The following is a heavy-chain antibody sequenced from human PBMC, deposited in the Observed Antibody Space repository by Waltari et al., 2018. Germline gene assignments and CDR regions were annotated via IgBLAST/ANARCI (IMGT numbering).Heavy chain of an antibody. CDR3: ARKWLGSRFDP. J-gene: IGHJ5*02. V-gene: IGHV4-34*01. CDR2: INHSGST. CDR1: GGSFSGYY. D-gene: IGHD6-19*01. Sequence: QVQLQQWGAGLLKPSETLSLTCAVYGGSFSGYYWSWIRQPPGKGLEWIGEINHSGSTNYNPSLKSRVTISVDTSKNQFSLKLSSVTAADTAVYYCARKWLGSRFDPWGQGTLVTVSS.